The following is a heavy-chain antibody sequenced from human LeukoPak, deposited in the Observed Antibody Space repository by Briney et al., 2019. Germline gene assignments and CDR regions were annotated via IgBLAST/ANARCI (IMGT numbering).Heavy chain of an antibody. V-gene: IGHV3-23*01. J-gene: IGHJ4*02. CDR2: ISGSGGST. CDR1: GFSFSNYA. D-gene: IGHD4-17*01. CDR3: AKGPGYGDYIFDY. Sequence: PGGSLRLSCVPSGFSFSNYAMSWVRQAPGKGLEWVSSISGSGGSTHYADSVKGRFTISRDKTKNTLYLQMNSLRAEDTAVYYCAKGPGYGDYIFDYWGQGTLVTVSS.